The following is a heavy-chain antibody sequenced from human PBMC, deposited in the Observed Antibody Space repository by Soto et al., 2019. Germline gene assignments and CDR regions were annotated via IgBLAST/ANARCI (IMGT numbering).Heavy chain of an antibody. CDR3: ARHTGSWIAARRPYMDV. D-gene: IGHD6-6*01. Sequence: KTSETLSLTCTVSGGSISSSSYYWGWIRQPPGKGLEWIGSIYYSGSTYYNPSLKSRVTISVDTSKNQFSLKLSSVTAADTAVYYCARHTGSWIAARRPYMDVWGKGTTVTVSS. CDR2: IYYSGST. CDR1: GGSISSSSYY. J-gene: IGHJ6*03. V-gene: IGHV4-39*01.